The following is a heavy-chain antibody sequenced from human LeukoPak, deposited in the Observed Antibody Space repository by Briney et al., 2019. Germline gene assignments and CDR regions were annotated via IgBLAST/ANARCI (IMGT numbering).Heavy chain of an antibody. CDR1: GGSISSSSYY. CDR2: IYYSGST. J-gene: IGHJ6*03. Sequence: SETLSLTCTVSGGSISSSSYYWGWIRQPPGKGLEWIGSIYYSGSTYYNPSLKSRVTISVDTSKNQFSLKLSSVTAADTAVYYCARESGYDLYYYYYMDVWGKGTTVTISS. D-gene: IGHD5-12*01. CDR3: ARESGYDLYYYYYMDV. V-gene: IGHV4-39*01.